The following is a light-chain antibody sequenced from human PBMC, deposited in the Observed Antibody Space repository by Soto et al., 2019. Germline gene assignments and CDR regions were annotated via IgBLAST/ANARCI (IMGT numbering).Light chain of an antibody. Sequence: QSVLTQPPSASGAPGQRVIISCSGSTSNIAGNTVNWYQQLPGMAPKLLIYNNNQRPSGVPDRFSGSKSGTSASLAISGLQSEDEDDYYCAAWDDSRNKIFGTGTKLTVL. CDR1: TSNIAGNT. J-gene: IGLJ1*01. CDR3: AAWDDSRNKI. V-gene: IGLV1-44*01. CDR2: NNN.